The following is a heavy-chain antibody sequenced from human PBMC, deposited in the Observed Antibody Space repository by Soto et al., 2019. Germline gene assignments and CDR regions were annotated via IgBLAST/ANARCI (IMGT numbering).Heavy chain of an antibody. V-gene: IGHV1-69*06. CDR2: IIPIFGTA. J-gene: IGHJ4*02. CDR1: GGTFSSYA. Sequence: SVKVSCKASGGTFSSYAISWVRQAPGQGLEWMGGIIPIFGTANYAQKFQGRVTITADKSTSTAYMELSSLRSEDTAVYYCSVKNSSLSPRTFDYWGQGNLVTVSS. CDR3: SVKNSSLSPRTFDY. D-gene: IGHD6-6*01.